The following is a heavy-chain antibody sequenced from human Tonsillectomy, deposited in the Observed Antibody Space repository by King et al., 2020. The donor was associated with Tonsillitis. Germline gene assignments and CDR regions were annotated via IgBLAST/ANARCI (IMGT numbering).Heavy chain of an antibody. J-gene: IGHJ5*02. V-gene: IGHV3-21*01. CDR3: ATDNGYGADSTS. CDR1: GFTFSSYT. CDR2: ISRTSAHI. D-gene: IGHD4-23*01. Sequence: VQLVESGGGLVKPGGSLRLSCEASGFTFSSYTMDWVRQAPGKGLEWVSSISRTSAHILYSDSVRGRSTMSRDNAKNFLYLHMNGLRGEDTAVYYCATDNGYGADSTSWGQGTLVTVSS.